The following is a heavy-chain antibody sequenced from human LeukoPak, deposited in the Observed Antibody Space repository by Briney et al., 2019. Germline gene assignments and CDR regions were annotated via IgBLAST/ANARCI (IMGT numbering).Heavy chain of an antibody. V-gene: IGHV4-59*12. J-gene: IGHJ5*02. CDR1: GGSISSYY. Sequence: SETLSLTCTVSGGSISSYYWSWIRQPPGKGLEWIGYIYYSGSTNYNPSLKSRVTISVDTSKNQFSLKPSSVTAADTAVYYCARRGKILRYFDLGPPFDPWGQGTLVTVSS. CDR2: IYYSGST. D-gene: IGHD3-9*01. CDR3: ARRGKILRYFDLGPPFDP.